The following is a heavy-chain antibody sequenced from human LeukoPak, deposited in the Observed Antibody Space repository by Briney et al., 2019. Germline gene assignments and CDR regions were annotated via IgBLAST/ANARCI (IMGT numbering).Heavy chain of an antibody. CDR1: GYTFTSYY. Sequence: ASVKVSCKASGYTFTSYYMHWVRQAPGQGLDGMGIINPSGGSTSYAQKFQGRVTMTRDTSRSTGYMELSSLRSEDTAVYYCAREKYSSSCFDYWGQGTLVTVSS. D-gene: IGHD6-13*01. V-gene: IGHV1-46*03. CDR2: INPSGGST. CDR3: AREKYSSSCFDY. J-gene: IGHJ4*02.